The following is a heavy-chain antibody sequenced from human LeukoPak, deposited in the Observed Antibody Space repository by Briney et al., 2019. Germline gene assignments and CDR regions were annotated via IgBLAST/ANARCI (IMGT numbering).Heavy chain of an antibody. CDR1: GFTFDDYA. Sequence: GGSLRLSCAASGFTFDDYAMHWVRQAPGKGLEWVSGISWNSGSIGYADSVKGRFTISRDNAKNSLYLQMNSLRAEDTALYYCAKDMLSAVTTAIDYWGQGTLATVSS. J-gene: IGHJ4*02. D-gene: IGHD4-11*01. V-gene: IGHV3-9*01. CDR3: AKDMLSAVTTAIDY. CDR2: ISWNSGSI.